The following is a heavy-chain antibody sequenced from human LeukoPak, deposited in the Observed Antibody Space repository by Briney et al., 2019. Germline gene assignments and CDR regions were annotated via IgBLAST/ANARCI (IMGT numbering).Heavy chain of an antibody. CDR3: ARGIVGAPWYFDL. D-gene: IGHD1-26*01. CDR1: GYTFTGYY. J-gene: IGHJ2*01. CDR2: INPNSGST. Sequence: GASVKVSCKASGYTFTGYYMHWVRQAPGQGLEWMGWINPNSGSTNYAQKFQGWVTMTRDTSISTAYMELSRLRSDDTAVYYCARGIVGAPWYFDLWGRGTLVTVSS. V-gene: IGHV1-2*04.